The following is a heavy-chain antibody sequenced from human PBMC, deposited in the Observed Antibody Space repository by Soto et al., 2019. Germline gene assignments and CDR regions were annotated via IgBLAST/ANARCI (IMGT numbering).Heavy chain of an antibody. D-gene: IGHD3-10*01. Sequence: QVQLEQSGAEVKKPGASVKVSCKPSGYTFIDYDVNWVRQATGQGLEWMGWMNSKSGNTGYAQKFQGRVTMTRDTSISTAYMELSSLRSEDTAVYYCARGRGAGSYGAYDHYWGQGTLVTVSS. V-gene: IGHV1-8*02. CDR2: MNSKSGNT. CDR1: GYTFIDYD. CDR3: ARGRGAGSYGAYDHY. J-gene: IGHJ4*02.